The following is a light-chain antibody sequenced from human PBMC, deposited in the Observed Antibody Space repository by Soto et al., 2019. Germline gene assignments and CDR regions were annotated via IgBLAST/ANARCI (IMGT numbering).Light chain of an antibody. Sequence: QSVLTQPPSVSGSPGQSVAISCTGTSSDVGSYNCVSWYQQPPGTAPKLMIYDVNNRPSGVPDRFSGSKSGNTASLTISGLQAEDEADYYCSSYTISSTYVFGTGTKVTVL. V-gene: IGLV2-18*02. CDR1: SSDVGSYNC. CDR2: DVN. CDR3: SSYTISSTYV. J-gene: IGLJ1*01.